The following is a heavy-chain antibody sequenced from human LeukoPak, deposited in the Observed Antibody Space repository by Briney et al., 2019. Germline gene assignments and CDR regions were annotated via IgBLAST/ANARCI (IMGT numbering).Heavy chain of an antibody. D-gene: IGHD3-3*01. Sequence: GGSLRLSCAAPGFTFSSYWMSWVRQAPGKGLEWVANIKQDGSEKYYVDSVKGRFTISRDNAKNSLYLQMNSLRAEDTAVYYCAGLRFLEWLQNWFDPWGQGTLVTVSS. CDR1: GFTFSSYW. CDR2: IKQDGSEK. V-gene: IGHV3-7*01. J-gene: IGHJ5*02. CDR3: AGLRFLEWLQNWFDP.